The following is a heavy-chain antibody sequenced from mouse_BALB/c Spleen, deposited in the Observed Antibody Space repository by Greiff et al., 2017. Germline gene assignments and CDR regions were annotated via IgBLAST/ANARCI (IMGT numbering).Heavy chain of an antibody. Sequence: EVKLMASGGGSVQPGGSLKPFCAASGFTLSSYTMSWVRQTPEKRLEWVAYISNGGGSTYYPDTVKGRFTIARDNAKNTLYLQMSSLKSEDTAMYYCARQGRSYAMDYWGQGTSVTVSS. CDR1: GFTLSSYT. J-gene: IGHJ4*01. V-gene: IGHV5-12-2*01. CDR2: ISNGGGST. CDR3: ARQGRSYAMDY.